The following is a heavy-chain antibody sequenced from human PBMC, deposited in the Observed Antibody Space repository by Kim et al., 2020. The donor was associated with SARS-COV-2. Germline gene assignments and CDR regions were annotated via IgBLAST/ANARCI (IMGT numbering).Heavy chain of an antibody. Sequence: GGSLRLSCAASGFSFDDYAMHWVRQAPGKGLEWVSLISGDADTTYYADSVKGRFTISRDNSKNSLYLQMNSLRTEDTALYYCSKDIYTHGWYGGYFDSWGQGTLVTVSS. J-gene: IGHJ4*02. CDR1: GFSFDDYA. CDR2: ISGDADTT. V-gene: IGHV3-43*02. CDR3: SKDIYTHGWYGGYFDS. D-gene: IGHD6-19*01.